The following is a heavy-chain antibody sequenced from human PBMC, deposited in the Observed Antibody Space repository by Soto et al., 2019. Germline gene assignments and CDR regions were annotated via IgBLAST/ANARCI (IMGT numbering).Heavy chain of an antibody. V-gene: IGHV1-24*01. CDR1: GYTFTDVS. D-gene: IGHD1-7*01. CDR3: APANCNYKRGWLEP. J-gene: IGHJ5*02. Sequence: ASVKVSCKVSGYTFTDVSIHWVRQAPGKGLEWLGGCDPDAGETVYAQKFQGRVRMTEDTSTETAYMDVSSLRPEDTAVYYCAPANCNYKRGWLEPLGQGPLVAVCS. CDR2: CDPDAGET.